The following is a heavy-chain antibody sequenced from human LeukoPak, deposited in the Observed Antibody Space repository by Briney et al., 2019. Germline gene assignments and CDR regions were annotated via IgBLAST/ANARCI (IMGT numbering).Heavy chain of an antibody. CDR1: GDTCSSHT. CDR3: ARARLPNTSGSWIAS. Sequence: GASVNLSCKASGDTCSSHTIAWVRQAPGQGLEWMGGVLPFLGSPDYAHQFQGRVSITADESTNTAYLELNSLTVEDSAIYYCARARLPNTSGSWIASWGQGTLVTVSS. CDR2: VLPFLGSP. V-gene: IGHV1-69*10. D-gene: IGHD3-10*01. J-gene: IGHJ4*02.